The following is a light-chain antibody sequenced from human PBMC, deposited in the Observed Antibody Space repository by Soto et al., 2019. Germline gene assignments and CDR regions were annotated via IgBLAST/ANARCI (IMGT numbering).Light chain of an antibody. J-gene: IGKJ1*01. Sequence: DIHMTQSPSTLSASVGDRVTITCRASQSISVWLAWYQQKAGKAPNLLIYNASRLESGVPSRFSGSGSETEFTLTISGLQPGDSATYYCQHYNSYSPTFGQGTKVEVK. V-gene: IGKV1-5*03. CDR3: QHYNSYSPT. CDR2: NAS. CDR1: QSISVW.